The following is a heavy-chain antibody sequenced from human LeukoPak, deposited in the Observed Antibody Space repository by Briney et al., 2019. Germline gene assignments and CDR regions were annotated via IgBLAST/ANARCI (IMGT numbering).Heavy chain of an antibody. CDR2: IYHSGST. D-gene: IGHD1-26*01. V-gene: IGHV4-38-2*02. Sequence: SETLSLICTVSGYSISSGYYWGWIRQPPGKGLEWIGSIYHSGSTYYNPSLKSRVTISVDTSKNQFSLKLSSVTAADTAVYYCAREDRIVGATSDYWGQGTLVTVSS. J-gene: IGHJ4*02. CDR3: AREDRIVGATSDY. CDR1: GYSISSGYY.